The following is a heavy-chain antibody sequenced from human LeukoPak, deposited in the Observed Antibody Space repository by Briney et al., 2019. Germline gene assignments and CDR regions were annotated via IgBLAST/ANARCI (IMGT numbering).Heavy chain of an antibody. CDR1: GDSIRSSSYY. D-gene: IGHD3-22*01. CDR3: ARRRYYDSSGYLD. CDR2: IYNSGRN. Sequence: PSETLSLTSTVSGDSIRSSSYYSDWIRQPPGKGLEWIGIIYNSGRNYYNPSLKSRVTISIDTSKNQFSLKLTSVTAADTAVYYCARRRYYDSSGYLDWGQGTLLTVSS. V-gene: IGHV4-39*01. J-gene: IGHJ1*01.